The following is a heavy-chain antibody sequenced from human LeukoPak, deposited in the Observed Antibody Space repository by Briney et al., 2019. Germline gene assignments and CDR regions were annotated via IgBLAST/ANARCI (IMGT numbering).Heavy chain of an antibody. D-gene: IGHD4-11*01. CDR2: MYYSGST. CDR1: GGSISSYY. CDR3: ARSTMTTLSGAFDI. J-gene: IGHJ3*02. V-gene: IGHV4-59*01. Sequence: SETLSLTCTVSGGSISSYYWSWIRQPPGKGLEWIGYMYYSGSTNYNPSLKSRVTISIYTSKNQFSLKLTSVTAADTAVYYCARSTMTTLSGAFDIWGQGTMVTVSS.